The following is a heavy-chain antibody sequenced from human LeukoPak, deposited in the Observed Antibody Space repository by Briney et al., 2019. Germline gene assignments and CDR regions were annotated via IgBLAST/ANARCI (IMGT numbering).Heavy chain of an antibody. CDR3: ARLRGYCTTTCYIDY. D-gene: IGHD2-8*01. V-gene: IGHV5-51*01. CDR1: GYSFSRNW. CDR2: IYPGDFDT. J-gene: IGHJ4*02. Sequence: GESLKISCQGSGYSFSRNWIGWVRQVPGKGLEWMGIIYPGDFDTRYRPSFQGQVTLSADKSISTAYLQWSSLKASDTAMYYCARLRGYCTTTCYIDYCGQGTLVTVSS.